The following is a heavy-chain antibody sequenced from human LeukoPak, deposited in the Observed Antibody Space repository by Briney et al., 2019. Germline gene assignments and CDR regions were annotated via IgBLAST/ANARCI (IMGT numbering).Heavy chain of an antibody. J-gene: IGHJ6*03. CDR2: ISAYNGNT. D-gene: IGHD2-15*01. Sequence: AASVKVSCKASGYTFTGYYMHWVRQAPGQGLEWMGWISAYNGNTNYAQKLQGRVTMTTDTSTSTAYMELRSLRSDDTAVYYCARRFCRGGSCYSGVSSYYYYMDVWGKGTTVTVSS. CDR1: GYTFTGYY. V-gene: IGHV1-18*04. CDR3: ARRFCRGGSCYSGVSSYYYYMDV.